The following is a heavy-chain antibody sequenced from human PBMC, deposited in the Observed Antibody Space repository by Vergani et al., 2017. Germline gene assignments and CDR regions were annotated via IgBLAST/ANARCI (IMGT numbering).Heavy chain of an antibody. J-gene: IGHJ6*02. Sequence: EVQLVESGGGLVQPGGSLRLSCAASGFTFSSYSMNWVRQAPGKGLEWVSYISSSSSTIYYADSVKGRFTISRDNAKNSLYLQMNSLRAEDTAVYYCARVRDYYGSGSHYYYYGMDVWGQGTTVTVSS. CDR3: ARVRDYYGSGSHYYYYGMDV. V-gene: IGHV3-48*01. CDR1: GFTFSSYS. CDR2: ISSSSSTI. D-gene: IGHD3-10*01.